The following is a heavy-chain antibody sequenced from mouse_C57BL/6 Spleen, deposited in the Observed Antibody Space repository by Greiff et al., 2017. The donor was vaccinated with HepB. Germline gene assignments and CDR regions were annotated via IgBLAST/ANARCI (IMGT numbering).Heavy chain of an antibody. CDR1: GFTFSSYT. CDR3: ARQDCSPFAY. CDR2: ISGGGGNT. Sequence: DVKLVESGGGLVKPGGSLKLSCAASGFTFSSYTMSWVRQTPEKRLEWVATISGGGGNTYYPDSVKGRFTISRDNAKNTLYLQMSSLRSEDTALYYCARQDCSPFAYWGQGTLVTVSA. V-gene: IGHV5-9*01. J-gene: IGHJ3*01.